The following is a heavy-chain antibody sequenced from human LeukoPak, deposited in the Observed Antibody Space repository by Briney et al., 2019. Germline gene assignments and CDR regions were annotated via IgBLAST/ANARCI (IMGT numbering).Heavy chain of an antibody. Sequence: ASLKVSCKASGYTFTSYAMHWVRQAPGEGLEWMGWITPSGGTNYPQKFQGRVAITRDTSITTAYMDLRRLTSDDTAVYYCARDRYGDGFAHFDYWGQGALVTVSS. CDR2: ITPSGGT. V-gene: IGHV1-2*02. J-gene: IGHJ4*02. CDR3: ARDRYGDGFAHFDY. D-gene: IGHD5-24*01. CDR1: GYTFTSYA.